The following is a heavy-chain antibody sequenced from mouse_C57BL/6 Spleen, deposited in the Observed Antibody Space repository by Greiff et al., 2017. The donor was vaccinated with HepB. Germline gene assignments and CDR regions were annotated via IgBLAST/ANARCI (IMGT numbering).Heavy chain of an antibody. CDR2: INPSTGGT. V-gene: IGHV1-42*01. CDR3: ARGDYYGSSYVFAY. Sequence: EVKLQESGPELVKPGASVKISCKASGYSFTGYYMNWVKQSPEKSLEWIGEINPSTGGTTYNQKFKAKATLTVDKSSSTAYMQLKSLTSEDSAVYYCARGDYYGSSYVFAYWGQGTLVTVSA. CDR1: GYSFTGYY. D-gene: IGHD1-1*01. J-gene: IGHJ3*01.